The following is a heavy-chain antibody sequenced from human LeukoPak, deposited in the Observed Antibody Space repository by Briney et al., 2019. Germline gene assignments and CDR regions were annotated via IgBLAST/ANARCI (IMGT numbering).Heavy chain of an antibody. CDR3: ARLLNYYGSGSYLDY. CDR2: INHSGST. CDR1: GGSFNTYY. V-gene: IGHV4-34*01. J-gene: IGHJ4*02. D-gene: IGHD3-10*01. Sequence: SETLSLTCAVCGGSFNTYYWSWIRQPPGKGLEWIGEINHSGSTNYNPSLKSRFTISVDTSKNQFSLKLSSVTAADTAVYYCARLLNYYGSGSYLDYWGQGTLVTVSS.